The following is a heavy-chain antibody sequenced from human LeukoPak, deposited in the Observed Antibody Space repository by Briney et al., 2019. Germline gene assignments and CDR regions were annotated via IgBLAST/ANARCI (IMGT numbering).Heavy chain of an antibody. J-gene: IGHJ3*02. Sequence: GGSLTLSWAASGFTLSSYAMSWVRQAPGKGLEWVSALSSGGGSESYEVSGKVRFTIYRDNSTDTMYLKMNSLSAADTDVYYCENLRGFGELLDAFDIWGQGTMVTVSS. CDR3: ENLRGFGELLDAFDI. CDR1: GFTLSSYA. V-gene: IGHV3-23*01. D-gene: IGHD3-10*01. CDR2: LSSGGGSE.